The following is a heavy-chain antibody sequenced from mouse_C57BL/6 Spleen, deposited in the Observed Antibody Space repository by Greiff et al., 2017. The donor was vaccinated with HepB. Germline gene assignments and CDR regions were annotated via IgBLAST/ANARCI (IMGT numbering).Heavy chain of an antibody. CDR1: GYTFTSYW. Sequence: VQLQQSGAELVRPGSSVKLSCKASGYTFTSYWMHWVKQRPIQGLEWIGNIDPSDSETHYNQKFKDKATLTVDKSSSTAYMQLSSLTSEDSAVYYCARDGNYVGFAYWGQGTLVTVSA. V-gene: IGHV1-52*01. D-gene: IGHD2-1*01. CDR3: ARDGNYVGFAY. CDR2: IDPSDSET. J-gene: IGHJ3*01.